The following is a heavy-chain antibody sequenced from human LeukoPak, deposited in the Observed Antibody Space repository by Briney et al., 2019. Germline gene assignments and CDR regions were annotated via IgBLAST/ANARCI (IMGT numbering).Heavy chain of an antibody. CDR3: ARELTYYYDSSGYYSPYFDY. D-gene: IGHD3-22*01. CDR2: IWYDGNNK. Sequence: GGSLRLSCVASGFTFRSYGMHWVRQAPGKGLEWVAVIWYDGNNKYYADSVKGRFTISRDNPKNTLYLQMNSLRAEDTAVYYCARELTYYYDSSGYYSPYFDYWGQGTLVTVSS. CDR1: GFTFRSYG. V-gene: IGHV3-33*01. J-gene: IGHJ4*02.